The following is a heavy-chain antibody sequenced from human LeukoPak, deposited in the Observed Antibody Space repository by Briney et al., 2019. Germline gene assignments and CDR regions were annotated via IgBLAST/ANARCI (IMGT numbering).Heavy chain of an antibody. CDR3: ARPMSIAAHLPGY. CDR2: INPNSGGT. D-gene: IGHD6-6*01. V-gene: IGHV1-2*02. J-gene: IGHJ4*02. Sequence: ASVKVSCKASGYTFTGYYMHWVRQAPGQGLEWMGWINPNSGGTNYAQKFQGRVTMTRDTSISTAYMELSRLRSDDTAVYYCARPMSIAAHLPGYWGQGTLVTVSS. CDR1: GYTFTGYY.